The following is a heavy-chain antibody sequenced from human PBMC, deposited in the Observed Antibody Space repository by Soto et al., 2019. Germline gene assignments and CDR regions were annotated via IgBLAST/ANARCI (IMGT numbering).Heavy chain of an antibody. CDR3: ARVYYYDSSGRDAFDI. V-gene: IGHV4-34*01. D-gene: IGHD3-22*01. Sequence: SETLSLTCAVYGGSFSGYYWSWIRQPPGKGLEWIGEINHSGSTNYNPSLKSRVTISVDTSKNQFSLKLSSVTAADTAVYYCARVYYYDSSGRDAFDIWGQGTMVTVSS. CDR1: GGSFSGYY. J-gene: IGHJ3*02. CDR2: INHSGST.